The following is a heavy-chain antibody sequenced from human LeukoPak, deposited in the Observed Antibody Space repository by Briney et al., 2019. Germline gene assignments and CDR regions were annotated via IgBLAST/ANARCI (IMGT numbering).Heavy chain of an antibody. CDR2: INHSGST. D-gene: IGHD3-22*01. V-gene: IGHV4-34*01. J-gene: IGHJ4*02. CDR1: GGSFSGYY. Sequence: SETLSLTCAVYGGSFSGYYWSWIRQPPGKGLEWLGEINHSGSTNYNPSLKSRVTISVDTSKNQFSLKLSSVTAADTAVYYCARAIGRYDYWGQGTLVTVSS. CDR3: ARAIGRYDY.